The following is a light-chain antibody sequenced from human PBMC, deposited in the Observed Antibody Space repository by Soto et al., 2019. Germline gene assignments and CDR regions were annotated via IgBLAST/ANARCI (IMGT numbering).Light chain of an antibody. V-gene: IGKV1-33*01. CDR1: QDISNF. Sequence: DIQMTQSPSSLSASVGDRVTITCQASQDISNFLNWYQQKPGKAPKLLIYDTSNLETGVPSRFSGSGSGTDFTFTISSLQPEDVATYYCQHYDNLFMYTFGQGTKLEIK. CDR2: DTS. CDR3: QHYDNLFMYT. J-gene: IGKJ2*01.